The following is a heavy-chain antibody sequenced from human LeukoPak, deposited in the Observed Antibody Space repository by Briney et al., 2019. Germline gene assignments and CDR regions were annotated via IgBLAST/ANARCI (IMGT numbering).Heavy chain of an antibody. V-gene: IGHV1-18*01. D-gene: IGHD3-22*01. Sequence: GASVKVSCKASGYTFTSYGISWVRQAPGQGLEWMGWISAYNGNTNYAQKLQGRVTMTTDTSTSTAYMELRSLRSDDTAVYYCARGSEVTMIVVVDYGMGVWGQGTTVTVSS. CDR3: ARGSEVTMIVVVDYGMGV. CDR1: GYTFTSYG. J-gene: IGHJ6*02. CDR2: ISAYNGNT.